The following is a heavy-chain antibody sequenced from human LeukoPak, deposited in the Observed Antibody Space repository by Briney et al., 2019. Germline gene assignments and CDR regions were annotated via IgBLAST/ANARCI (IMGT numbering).Heavy chain of an antibody. D-gene: IGHD2-8*01. CDR3: ARRGYCTNGVCYNFAFDI. CDR2: MNPNSGNT. V-gene: IGHV1-8*03. Sequence: ASVKVSCKASGYTFTSYDINWVRQATGQGLEWMGWMNPNSGNTGYAQKFQGRVTITRNTSISTAYMELSSLRSEDTAVYYCARRGYCTNGVCYNFAFDISGQGTMVTVSS. CDR1: GYTFTSYD. J-gene: IGHJ3*02.